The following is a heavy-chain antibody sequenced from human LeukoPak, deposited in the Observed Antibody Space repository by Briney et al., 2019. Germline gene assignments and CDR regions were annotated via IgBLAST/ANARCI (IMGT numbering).Heavy chain of an antibody. CDR1: GFTFSDYY. CDR3: ARSLLWFGENYFDY. CDR2: ISSSSSYT. V-gene: IGHV3-11*06. Sequence: GGSLRLYCAASGFTFSDYYMSWIRQASGKGLEWVSYISSSSSYTNYADSVKGRFTISRDNAKNSLYLQMNSLRAEDTAVYYCARSLLWFGENYFDYWGQGTLVTVSS. J-gene: IGHJ4*02. D-gene: IGHD3-10*01.